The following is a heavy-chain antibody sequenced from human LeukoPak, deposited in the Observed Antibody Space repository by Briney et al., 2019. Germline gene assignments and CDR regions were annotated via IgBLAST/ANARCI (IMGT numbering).Heavy chain of an antibody. CDR2: ISYDGRDK. CDR1: GFTFSDYA. CDR3: AREDRFFEIEY. D-gene: IGHD3-3*01. V-gene: IGHV3-30*04. J-gene: IGHJ4*02. Sequence: AGGSLSLSCAASGFTFSDYAMHWVRQAPGKRLEWVAVISYDGRDKYYAESEKGRFTISRDNSKNTLYLQMNSLRAEDTALYYCAREDRFFEIEYWGQGTLVTVSS.